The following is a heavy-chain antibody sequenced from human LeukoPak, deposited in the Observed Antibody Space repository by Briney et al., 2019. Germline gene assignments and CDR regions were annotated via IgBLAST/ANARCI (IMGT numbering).Heavy chain of an antibody. CDR3: ARSLSGYNTDPFFEQ. CDR1: GFSFSSFE. CDR2: ISSSFAI. D-gene: IGHD5-12*01. J-gene: IGHJ4*02. V-gene: IGHV3-48*03. Sequence: GGSLRLSCVVSGFSFSSFEMNWVRQAPGKGLEWVSYISSSFAIRYADSVKGRFTISRDHARDSLYLEMNSLRVEDTSVYYCARSLSGYNTDPFFEQWGQGTLVTVSS.